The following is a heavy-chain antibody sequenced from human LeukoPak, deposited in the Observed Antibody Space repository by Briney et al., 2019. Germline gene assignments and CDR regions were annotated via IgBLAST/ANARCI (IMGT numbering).Heavy chain of an antibody. CDR3: VRGLEFRGVNTPCY. CDR1: GFTFSNYA. D-gene: IGHD3-10*01. Sequence: GGSLRLSCAASGFTFSNYAMSWVRQAPGKGLEWVGRIKSKDDDETIDYAAPVKGRFAISRDDSKNTLYLQMTSLKTEDTGVYYCVRGLEFRGVNTPCYWGQGTLVTVSS. V-gene: IGHV3-15*01. J-gene: IGHJ4*02. CDR2: IKSKDDDETI.